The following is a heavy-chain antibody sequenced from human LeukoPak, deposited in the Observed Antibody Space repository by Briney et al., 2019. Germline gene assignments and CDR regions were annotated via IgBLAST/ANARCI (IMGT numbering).Heavy chain of an antibody. CDR1: GFTFTSYS. J-gene: IGHJ4*02. CDR2: ISSSSSTT. Sequence: PGGSLRLSCAASGFTFTSYSMNWVRQAPGMGLELVSYISSSSSTTYYADSAKGRFTISRDNAKNSLYLQMNSLRAEDAAIYYCARDRDWAFDYWGQGTLVTVSS. V-gene: IGHV3-48*01. D-gene: IGHD3-9*01. CDR3: ARDRDWAFDY.